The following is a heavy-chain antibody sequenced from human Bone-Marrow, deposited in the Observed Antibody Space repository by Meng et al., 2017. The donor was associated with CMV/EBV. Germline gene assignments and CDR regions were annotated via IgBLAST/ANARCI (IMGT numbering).Heavy chain of an antibody. CDR3: ATSAGDSPGFDY. CDR1: GFTFSSYA. Sequence: GESLKISCATSGFTFSSYAMHWVRQAPGKGLEWVAVISYDGSNKYYADSVKGRFTISRDNSKNTLYLQMNSLRAEDTAVYYCATSAGDSPGFDYWGQGTLVTVSS. D-gene: IGHD2-21*02. V-gene: IGHV3-30*04. CDR2: ISYDGSNK. J-gene: IGHJ4*02.